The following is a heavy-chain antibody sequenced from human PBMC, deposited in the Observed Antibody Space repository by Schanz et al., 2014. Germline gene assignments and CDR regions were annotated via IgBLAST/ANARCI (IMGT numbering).Heavy chain of an antibody. J-gene: IGHJ4*02. CDR1: GYVFTAYY. CDR2: INPGGGTT. V-gene: IGHV1-46*01. CDR3: AREKKIQSSDIFDS. Sequence: QGHLVQSGAEVKEPGASVQVSCKASGYVFTAYYMHWVRQVPGKGLDWMGMINPGGGTTSYAQKFQGRVTLTSDSSTSTVEMELISLRSEDTAVYYCAREKKIQSSDIFDSWGLGTLVTVSS.